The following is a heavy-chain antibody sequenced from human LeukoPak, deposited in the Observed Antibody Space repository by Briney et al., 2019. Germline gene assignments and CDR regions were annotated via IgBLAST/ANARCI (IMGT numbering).Heavy chain of an antibody. J-gene: IGHJ4*02. Sequence: PSETLSLTCTVSGYSISTGYYWDWIRQPPGKGLEWIGTFYHGGSTYYNPSLKSRVTISVDTSKNQFSLNLTSVTAADTAVYYCARSVDTSMVGDYWGQGTLVTVSS. CDR2: FYHGGST. V-gene: IGHV4-38-2*02. CDR3: ARSVDTSMVGDY. D-gene: IGHD5-18*01. CDR1: GYSISTGYY.